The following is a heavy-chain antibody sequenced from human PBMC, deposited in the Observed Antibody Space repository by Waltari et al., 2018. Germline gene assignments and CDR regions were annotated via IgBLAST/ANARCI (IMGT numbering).Heavy chain of an antibody. CDR2: IKEEGSEK. CDR1: GLSFSNYW. J-gene: IGHJ4*02. D-gene: IGHD6-19*01. V-gene: IGHV3-7*01. CDR3: TRGGLDSSGYWRD. Sequence: EVQLVESGGGLAQPGGSLRLSCAASGLSFSNYWMTWVRQASGKGPEWVANIKEEGSEKYYMDSVKGRFTISRDNAKNSLYLQMNNLRVEDTAVYYCTRGGLDSSGYWRDWGQGTLVTVSS.